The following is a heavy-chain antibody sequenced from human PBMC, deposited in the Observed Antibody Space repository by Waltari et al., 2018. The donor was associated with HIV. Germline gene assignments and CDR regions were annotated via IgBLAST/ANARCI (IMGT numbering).Heavy chain of an antibody. CDR2: ISSYHGNT. V-gene: IGHV1-18*01. J-gene: IGHJ4*02. Sequence: QVQLVQSGAEVKKPGASVKVSCKASGYTFTSYGISWVRQAPGQGLEWMGWISSYHGNTNYAQHLQGRVTLTTDPSTSTAYMELRSLRSDDTAVYFCARVAQYQYDFWSGYRFDYWGQGTLVTVSS. CDR3: ARVAQYQYDFWSGYRFDY. CDR1: GYTFTSYG. D-gene: IGHD3-3*01.